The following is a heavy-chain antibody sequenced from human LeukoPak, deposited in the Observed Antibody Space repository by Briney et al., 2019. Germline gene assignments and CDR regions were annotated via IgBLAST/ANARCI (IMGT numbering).Heavy chain of an antibody. CDR2: IRYDGSNK. D-gene: IGHD6-6*01. CDR1: GFTFSSYG. CDR3: AKDGSIAARTHFDY. J-gene: IGHJ4*02. V-gene: IGHV3-30*02. Sequence: TGGSLRLSCAASGFTFSSYGMHWVRQAPGKGLEWVAFIRYDGSNKYYADSVKGRFTISRDNSKNTLYLQMNSLRAEDTAVYYCAKDGSIAARTHFDYWGQGTLVTVSS.